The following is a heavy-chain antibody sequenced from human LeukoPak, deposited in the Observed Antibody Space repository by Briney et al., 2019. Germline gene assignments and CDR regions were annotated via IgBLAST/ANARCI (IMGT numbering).Heavy chain of an antibody. V-gene: IGHV3-11*06. J-gene: IGHJ3*02. Sequence: GGPLRLFCAASGFTFSDYYMSWIREAPGEGLEWVSYISSSSSYTNYADSVKGRFTISRDNAKNSLYLQMNSLRAEDTAVYYCARGRYFDWLQRGGAFDIWGQGTMVTVSS. D-gene: IGHD3-9*01. CDR2: ISSSSSYT. CDR1: GFTFSDYY. CDR3: ARGRYFDWLQRGGAFDI.